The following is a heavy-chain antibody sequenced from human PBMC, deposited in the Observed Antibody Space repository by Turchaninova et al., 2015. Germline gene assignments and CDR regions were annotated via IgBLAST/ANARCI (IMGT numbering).Heavy chain of an antibody. CDR1: GVSISSSNSY. Sequence: QLQLQESGPGLVKPSETLSLTCTVSGVSISSSNSYWGWIRQPPGKGLEWIVSIFYSGSTSYNPSLESRFTISVDTSKNQFSLKLSSVTAADTAVYYCAGACEYWGQGTLVTVSS. V-gene: IGHV4-39*01. CDR3: AGACEY. J-gene: IGHJ4*02. CDR2: IFYSGST.